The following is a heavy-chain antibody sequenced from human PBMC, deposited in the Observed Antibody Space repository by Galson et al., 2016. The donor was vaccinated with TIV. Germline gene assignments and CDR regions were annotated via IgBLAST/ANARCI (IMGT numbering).Heavy chain of an antibody. Sequence: SLRLSCAASGFTFGSYGMHWVRQAPGKGLEWVAFISYDGGDISYADSVKGRFTVSRDNSKNTVSLQMNSLRAEDTAVYYCAKASLAAAGHEGAFDFWGQGTLVTVSS. V-gene: IGHV3-30*18. J-gene: IGHJ4*02. CDR3: AKASLAAAGHEGAFDF. D-gene: IGHD6-13*01. CDR2: ISYDGGDI. CDR1: GFTFGSYG.